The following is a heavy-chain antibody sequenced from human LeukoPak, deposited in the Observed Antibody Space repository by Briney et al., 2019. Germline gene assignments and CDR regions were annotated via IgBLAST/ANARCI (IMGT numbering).Heavy chain of an antibody. V-gene: IGHV1-69*05. D-gene: IGHD5-24*01. CDR1: GGTFSSYA. J-gene: IGHJ4*02. CDR2: IIPIFGTA. Sequence: ASVKVSCKASGGTFSSYAISWVRQAPGQGLEWMGGIIPIFGTANYAQKFQGRVTITTDESTSTAYMELSSLRSEDTAVYYCARNPKEMATIINYFDYRGQGTLVTVSS. CDR3: ARNPKEMATIINYFDY.